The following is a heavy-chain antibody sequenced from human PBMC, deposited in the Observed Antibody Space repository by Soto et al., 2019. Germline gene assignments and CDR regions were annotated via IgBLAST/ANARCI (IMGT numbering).Heavy chain of an antibody. Sequence: SETLSLTCTVSGGSISSHYWSWIRQPPGQGLEWIGYVYYSGSTNYNPSLKSRVTISVDTSKSQFSLRLSSVTAADTAVYFCARYRYYEGIQYWGQGTLVTVSS. D-gene: IGHD1-26*01. V-gene: IGHV4-59*08. J-gene: IGHJ4*02. CDR2: VYYSGST. CDR3: ARYRYYEGIQY. CDR1: GGSISSHY.